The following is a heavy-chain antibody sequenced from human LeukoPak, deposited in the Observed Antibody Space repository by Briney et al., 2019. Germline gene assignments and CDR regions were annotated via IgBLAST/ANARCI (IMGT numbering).Heavy chain of an antibody. CDR3: ARSDFWSGYYFDY. J-gene: IGHJ4*02. Sequence: SETLSLTCTVSGGSISSYYWSWIRQPPGKGLEWIGYIYYSGTTNYNPSLKSRVTISVDTSKNQFSLKLSSVTAADTAVYYCARSDFWSGYYFDYWGQGTLVTVSS. CDR2: IYYSGTT. CDR1: GGSISSYY. D-gene: IGHD3-3*01. V-gene: IGHV4-59*12.